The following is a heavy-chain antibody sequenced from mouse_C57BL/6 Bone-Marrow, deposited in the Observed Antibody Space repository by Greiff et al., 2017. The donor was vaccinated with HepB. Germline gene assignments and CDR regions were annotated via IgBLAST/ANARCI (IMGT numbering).Heavy chain of an antibody. V-gene: IGHV1-55*01. CDR3: ARIYYGYDYFDY. Sequence: QVQLKQPGAELVKPGASVKMSCKASGYTFTSYWITWVKQRPGQGLEWIGDIYPGSGSTNYNEKFKSKATLTVDTSSSTAYMQLSSLTSEDSAVYYCARIYYGYDYFDYWGQGTTLTVSS. D-gene: IGHD2-2*01. J-gene: IGHJ2*01. CDR1: GYTFTSYW. CDR2: IYPGSGST.